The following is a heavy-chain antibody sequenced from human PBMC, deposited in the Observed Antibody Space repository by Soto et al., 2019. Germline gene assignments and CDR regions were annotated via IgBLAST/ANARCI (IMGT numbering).Heavy chain of an antibody. Sequence: GASVKVSCKASGGTFNKYAIDWVRQAPGQGLEWMGGIIPLFGTANYAQKFQGRVTITADEATSTAYMELSRLRSEDTAVYYCARQFDYDTSGYYYAYWGQGTLVTVSS. D-gene: IGHD3-22*01. J-gene: IGHJ4*02. CDR2: IIPLFGTA. V-gene: IGHV1-69*13. CDR1: GGTFNKYA. CDR3: ARQFDYDTSGYYYAY.